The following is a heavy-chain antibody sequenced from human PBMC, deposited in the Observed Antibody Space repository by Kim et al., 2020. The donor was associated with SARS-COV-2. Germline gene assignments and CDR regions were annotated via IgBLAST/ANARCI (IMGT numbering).Heavy chain of an antibody. V-gene: IGHV3-23*01. CDR3: AKALRGATTYGVLGY. D-gene: IGHD1-26*01. J-gene: IGHJ4*02. Sequence: DSVKGRFTISRDNTKNTLYLQMNSLRAEDTAVYYCAKALRGATTYGVLGYWGQGTLVTVSS.